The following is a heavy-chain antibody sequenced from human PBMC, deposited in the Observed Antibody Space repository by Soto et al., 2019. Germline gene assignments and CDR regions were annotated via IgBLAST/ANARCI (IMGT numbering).Heavy chain of an antibody. CDR1: GGSFSGYY. Sequence: PSETLSLTXAVXGGSFSGYYWSWIRQPPGKGLEWIGEINHSGSTNYNPSLKSRVTISVDTSKNQFSLKLSSVTAADTAVYYCARGGTVTTLVGYYYYYYMDVWGKGTTVTVSS. V-gene: IGHV4-34*01. CDR2: INHSGST. CDR3: ARGGTVTTLVGYYYYYYMDV. J-gene: IGHJ6*03. D-gene: IGHD4-17*01.